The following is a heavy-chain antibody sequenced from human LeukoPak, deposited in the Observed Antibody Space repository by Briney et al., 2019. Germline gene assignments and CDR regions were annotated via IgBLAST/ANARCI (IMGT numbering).Heavy chain of an antibody. Sequence: GGSLRLSXAASGFTFSSYSMNWVRQAPGKGLEWVSSISSSSSYIYYADSVKGRFTISRDNAKNSLYLQMNSLRAEDTAVYYCARAGYSYPYYFDCWGQGTLVTVSS. V-gene: IGHV3-21*01. D-gene: IGHD5-18*01. CDR2: ISSSSSYI. CDR1: GFTFSSYS. CDR3: ARAGYSYPYYFDC. J-gene: IGHJ4*02.